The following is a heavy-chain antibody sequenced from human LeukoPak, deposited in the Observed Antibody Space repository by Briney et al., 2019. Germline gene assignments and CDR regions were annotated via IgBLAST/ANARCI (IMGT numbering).Heavy chain of an antibody. CDR2: IIPIFGTA. CDR1: GGTFSSYA. D-gene: IGHD4-17*01. V-gene: IGHV1-69*13. Sequence: SVKVSCKASGGTFSSYAISWVRQAPGQGLEWTGGIIPIFGTANYAQKFQGRVTITADESTSTAYMELSSLRSEDTAVYYCARGGSDYGDYPGYFQHWGQGTLVTVSS. CDR3: ARGGSDYGDYPGYFQH. J-gene: IGHJ1*01.